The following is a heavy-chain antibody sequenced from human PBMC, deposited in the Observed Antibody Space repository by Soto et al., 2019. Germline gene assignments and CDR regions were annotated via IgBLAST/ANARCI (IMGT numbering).Heavy chain of an antibody. J-gene: IGHJ4*02. CDR3: ARDRDGYRYGSTIDY. V-gene: IGHV3-33*01. Sequence: QVQLVESGGGVVQPGRSLRLSCAASGFTFSSYGMHWARQAPGKGLEWVAVIWYDGSNKYYADSVKGRFTISRDNSKNTLYLQMNSLRAEDTAVYYCARDRDGYRYGSTIDYWGQGTLVTVSS. CDR2: IWYDGSNK. CDR1: GFTFSSYG. D-gene: IGHD5-18*01.